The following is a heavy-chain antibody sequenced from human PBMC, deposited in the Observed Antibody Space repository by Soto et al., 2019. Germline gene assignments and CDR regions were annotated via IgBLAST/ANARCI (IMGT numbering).Heavy chain of an antibody. J-gene: IGHJ6*02. CDR1: GFNFSSYS. CDR2: ISSSSSYI. Sequence: GGSLRLSCAASGFNFSSYSMNWVRQAPGKGLEWVSSISSSSSYIYYADSVKGRFTISRDNAKNSLYLQMNSLRAEDTAVYYCARDPGIAVAALGGMDVWGQGTTVTVSS. V-gene: IGHV3-21*01. CDR3: ARDPGIAVAALGGMDV. D-gene: IGHD6-19*01.